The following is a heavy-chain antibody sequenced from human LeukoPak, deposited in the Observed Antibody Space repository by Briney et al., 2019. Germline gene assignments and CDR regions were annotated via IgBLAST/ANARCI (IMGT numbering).Heavy chain of an antibody. CDR1: GFIFDDHG. CDR2: ISWSSGII. V-gene: IGHV3-9*01. Sequence: GGSLRLSCAASGFIFDDHGMHWVRHAPGKGLEWVSGISWSSGIIGYADSVKGRFTISRDNAKNSLDLQMESLRAEDTAVYYCARARQQQLVRGYDYWGQGTLVTVSS. J-gene: IGHJ4*02. D-gene: IGHD6-13*01. CDR3: ARARQQQLVRGYDY.